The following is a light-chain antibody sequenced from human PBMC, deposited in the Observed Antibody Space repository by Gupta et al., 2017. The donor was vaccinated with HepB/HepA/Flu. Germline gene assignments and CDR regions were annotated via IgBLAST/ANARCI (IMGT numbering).Light chain of an antibody. J-gene: IGKJ4*01. CDR1: KSISIN. CDR2: GAS. CDR3: QQYNKWLALT. Sequence: EIVMTQSPATLSVSPGDRATLSCRASKSISINLAWYQQKPGQAPRLLIYGASTRATGIPGRFSGSGSGTEFTLTISSLQSEDSAVYYCQQYNKWLALTFGGGTKVEIK. V-gene: IGKV3-15*01.